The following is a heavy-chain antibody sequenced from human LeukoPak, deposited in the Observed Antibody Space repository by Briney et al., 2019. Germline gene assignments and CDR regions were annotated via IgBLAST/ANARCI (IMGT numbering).Heavy chain of an antibody. CDR2: IYPGDSDT. J-gene: IGHJ4*02. Sequence: GEWLKIPCKGSGYSFTSYWIGWVGQMPGKGLEWMGIIYPGDSDTRYSPSFQGQVTISADKSISTAYLQWSSLKASDTAMYYCARRGIDSSGPVDYWGQGTLVTVSS. V-gene: IGHV5-51*01. CDR1: GYSFTSYW. CDR3: ARRGIDSSGPVDY. D-gene: IGHD3-22*01.